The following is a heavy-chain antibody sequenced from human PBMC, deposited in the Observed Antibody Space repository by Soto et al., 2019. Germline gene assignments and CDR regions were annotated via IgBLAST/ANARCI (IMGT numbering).Heavy chain of an antibody. Sequence: GGSLRLSCAASGFTFSDYYMSWIRQAPGKGLEWVSYISSSGSTIYYADSVKGRFTISRDNAKNSLYLQMNSLRAEDTAVYYCARGDYYDTTGPFSDAFDIWGQGTMVTVSS. D-gene: IGHD3-22*01. CDR3: ARGDYYDTTGPFSDAFDI. V-gene: IGHV3-11*01. J-gene: IGHJ3*02. CDR2: ISSSGSTI. CDR1: GFTFSDYY.